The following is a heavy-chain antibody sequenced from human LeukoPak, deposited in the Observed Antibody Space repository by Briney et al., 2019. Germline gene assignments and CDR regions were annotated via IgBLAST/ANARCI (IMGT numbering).Heavy chain of an antibody. Sequence: GESLKISCKASGYRFTSDWIAWVRQMPGKGLEWMGIIYPGDSDTRYSPSFQGQVTISADKSISTAYLQWSSLKASDTPIYYCARHPFDWGQGTLVTVSS. V-gene: IGHV5-51*01. CDR3: ARHPFD. J-gene: IGHJ4*02. CDR2: IYPGDSDT. CDR1: GYRFTSDW.